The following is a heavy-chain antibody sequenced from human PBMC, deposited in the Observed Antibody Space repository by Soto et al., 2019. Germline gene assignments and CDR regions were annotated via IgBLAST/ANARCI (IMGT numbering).Heavy chain of an antibody. CDR2: IYHSGST. CDR3: ARASDTVTTSFDTKTGQYYFDY. V-gene: IGHV4-4*02. Sequence: SETLSLTCAVSGGSISSSNWWSWVRQPPGKGLEWIGEIYHSGSTNYNPSLKSRVTISVDKSKNQFSLKLSSVTAADTAVYYCARASDTVTTSFDTKTGQYYFDYWGQGTLVTVSS. CDR1: GGSISSSNW. D-gene: IGHD4-17*01. J-gene: IGHJ4*02.